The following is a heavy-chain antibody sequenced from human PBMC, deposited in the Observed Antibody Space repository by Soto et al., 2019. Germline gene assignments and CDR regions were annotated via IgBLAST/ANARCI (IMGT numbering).Heavy chain of an antibody. CDR3: ARDQETTLSSSHYYYYGMGV. V-gene: IGHV3-21*01. CDR1: GFTFSSYS. CDR2: ISSSSSYI. D-gene: IGHD4-17*01. Sequence: PGGSLRLSCAASGFTFSSYSMNWVRQAPGKGLEWVSSISSSSSYIYYADSVKGRFTISRDNAKNSLYLQMNSLRAEDTAVYYCARDQETTLSSSHYYYYGMGVWGQGTTVTVSS. J-gene: IGHJ6*02.